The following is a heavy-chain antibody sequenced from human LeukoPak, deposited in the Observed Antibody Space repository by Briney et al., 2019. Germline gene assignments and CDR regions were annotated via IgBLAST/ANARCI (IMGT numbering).Heavy chain of an antibody. V-gene: IGHV1-2*02. CDR2: INPSSGAT. D-gene: IGHD1-26*01. CDR1: GYTFTGYY. J-gene: IGHJ4*02. CDR3: ARHRNSQSTGAGDY. Sequence: ASVTVSCKASGYTFTGYYLHWVRQAPGQGLEWMGWINPSSGATNYAQKFQGRVTMTWDTSITTAYMELTRVTSDDTATYYCARHRNSQSTGAGDYWGQGTLVTVSS.